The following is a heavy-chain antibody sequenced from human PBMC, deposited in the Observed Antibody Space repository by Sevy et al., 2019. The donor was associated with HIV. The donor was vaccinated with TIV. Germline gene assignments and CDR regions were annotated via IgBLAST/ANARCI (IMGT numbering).Heavy chain of an antibody. V-gene: IGHV3-30*03. Sequence: GGSLRLACAASGFTFSSYGMHWVRQAPGKGLEWVAVLSYDGSNKYYADSVKGRFTISRDNSKNTLYLQMNSLRAEDTAVYYCAARDGDSYGSLDYWGQGTLVTVSS. J-gene: IGHJ4*02. D-gene: IGHD5-18*01. CDR1: GFTFSSYG. CDR2: LSYDGSNK. CDR3: AARDGDSYGSLDY.